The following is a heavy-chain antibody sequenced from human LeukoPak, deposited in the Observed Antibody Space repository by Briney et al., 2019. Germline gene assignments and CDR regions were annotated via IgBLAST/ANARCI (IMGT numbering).Heavy chain of an antibody. V-gene: IGHV3-23*01. J-gene: IGHJ4*02. Sequence: GGSLRLSCAASGFASSSCAMSWVRQAPGKGLEWVSVTSGSGGNPYYADSVKGRFTISRDNSKNTVYLHMNSLRAEDTALYYCGKETGIILVRGAVDYWGQGTLVTVSS. CDR2: TSGSGGNP. CDR3: GKETGIILVRGAVDY. D-gene: IGHD3-10*01. CDR1: GFASSSCA.